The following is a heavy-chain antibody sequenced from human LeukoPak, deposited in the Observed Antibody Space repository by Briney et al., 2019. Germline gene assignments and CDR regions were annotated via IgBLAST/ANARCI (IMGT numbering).Heavy chain of an antibody. V-gene: IGHV4-4*07. Sequence: SETLSLTCTVSGGSISSYYWSWIRPPAGKGLEWIGRIYTSGSTNYNPSLKSRVTMPVDTSKNKFALKLSCVTAADTAVYYCARDRYCSGGSCYSDAFDIWGQGTMVTVSS. CDR3: ARDRYCSGGSCYSDAFDI. D-gene: IGHD2-15*01. CDR2: IYTSGST. CDR1: GGSISSYY. J-gene: IGHJ3*02.